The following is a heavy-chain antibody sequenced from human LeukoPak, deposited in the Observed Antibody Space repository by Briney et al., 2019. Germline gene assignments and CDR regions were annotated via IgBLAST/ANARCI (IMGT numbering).Heavy chain of an antibody. Sequence: GASAKVSCKASGYTFTRYGISWVRQAPGQGLEWMGWISAYNGKTNHAQKFQGRVTMTTDTSTSTAYMELRSLRPDDTAVYYCARGYCSGGSCYGYNWFDPWGQGTLVTVSS. CDR2: ISAYNGKT. V-gene: IGHV1-18*01. CDR3: ARGYCSGGSCYGYNWFDP. CDR1: GYTFTRYG. J-gene: IGHJ5*02. D-gene: IGHD2-15*01.